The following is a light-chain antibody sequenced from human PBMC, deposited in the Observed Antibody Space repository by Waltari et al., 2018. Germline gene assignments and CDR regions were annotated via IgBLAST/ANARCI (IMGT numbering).Light chain of an antibody. CDR3: CSYAGSYTVL. Sequence: QSALTQPRSVSGSPGQSVTISCTGTSSDVGGFNYVSWYQQHPGKAPKIMIYDVIKGPSGVPDRFSGSKSDNTASLTISGLQAEDEADYYCCSYAGSYTVLFGGGTKLTVL. CDR2: DVI. J-gene: IGLJ2*01. V-gene: IGLV2-11*01. CDR1: SSDVGGFNY.